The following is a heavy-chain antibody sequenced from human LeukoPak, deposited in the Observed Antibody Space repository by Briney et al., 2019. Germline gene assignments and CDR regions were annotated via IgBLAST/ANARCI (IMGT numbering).Heavy chain of an antibody. D-gene: IGHD2-2*01. Sequence: ASVKVSCKASGYTFTSYYMHWVRQAPGQGLEWMGIINPSGGSTSYAQKFQGRVTMTRDTSTSTAYMELSSLRSEDTAVYYCASPTPRVVVVPAALDYWGQGTLVTVSS. CDR3: ASPTPRVVVVPAALDY. V-gene: IGHV1-46*01. J-gene: IGHJ4*02. CDR2: INPSGGST. CDR1: GYTFTSYY.